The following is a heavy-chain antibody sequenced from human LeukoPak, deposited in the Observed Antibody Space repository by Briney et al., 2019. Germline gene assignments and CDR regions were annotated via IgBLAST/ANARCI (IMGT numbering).Heavy chain of an antibody. CDR1: GFTFSSYW. CDR3: ARDRRYYDSSGYYSDPLDD. CDR2: INGDGSST. J-gene: IGHJ4*02. D-gene: IGHD3-22*01. V-gene: IGHV3-74*01. Sequence: PGGSLRLSCAASGFTFSSYWMHWVRQAPGKGLVWVSRINGDGSSTSYADSVKGRFTISRDNAKNTLYLQMNSLRAEDTAVYYCARDRRYYDSSGYYSDPLDDWGQGTLVTVSS.